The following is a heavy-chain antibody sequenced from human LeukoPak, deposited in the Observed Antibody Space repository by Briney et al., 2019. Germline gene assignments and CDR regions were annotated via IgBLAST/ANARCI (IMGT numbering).Heavy chain of an antibody. CDR1: GYTFSSYY. Sequence: GASVKVSCKASGYTFSSYYMHWVRQAPGQGLEWMGWINPNSGDTNYAQKFQGRVTMTRDTSIRTAYMELSRLRSDDTAVYYCAREAVSGDSSGYYLDYWGQGTLVTVSS. CDR2: INPNSGDT. CDR3: AREAVSGDSSGYYLDY. J-gene: IGHJ4*02. V-gene: IGHV1-2*02. D-gene: IGHD3-22*01.